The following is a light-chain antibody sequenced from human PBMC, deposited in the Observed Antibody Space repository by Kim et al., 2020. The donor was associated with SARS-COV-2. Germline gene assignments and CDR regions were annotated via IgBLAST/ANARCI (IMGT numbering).Light chain of an antibody. CDR1: QSVRNY. CDR3: QQRSSWPLT. J-gene: IGKJ4*01. CDR2: DTD. V-gene: IGKV3-11*01. Sequence: SLSPGERATLSCRASQSVRNYLAWYRQKPGQAPPLLIYDTDNRATGIPTRFSGSGSGTDFTLSISNLDPEDFAVYYCQQRSSWPLTFGGGTKLEI.